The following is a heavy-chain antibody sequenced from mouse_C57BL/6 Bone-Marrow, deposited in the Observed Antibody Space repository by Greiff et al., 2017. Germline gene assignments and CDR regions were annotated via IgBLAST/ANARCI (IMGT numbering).Heavy chain of an antibody. J-gene: IGHJ2*01. CDR2: IYPTSGRT. D-gene: IGHD4-1*01. CDR1: GYTFTSYW. V-gene: IGHV1-55*01. Sequence: QPGAELVKPGASVKMSCKASGYTFTSYWITWVKQRPGQGLEWIGDIYPTSGRTNNNEKFKSKAILTVDTSSNTAYMQLSSLTSEDSAVFYCARSVPLGRSFDYWGQGTTLTVSS. CDR3: ARSVPLGRSFDY.